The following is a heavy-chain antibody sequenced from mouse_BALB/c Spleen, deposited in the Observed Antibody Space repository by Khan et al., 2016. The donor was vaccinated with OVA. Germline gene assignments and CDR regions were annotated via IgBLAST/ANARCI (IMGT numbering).Heavy chain of an antibody. CDR1: GYTFTDFT. CDR3: TRGGGNRFAY. CDR2: ISTYYGDV. Sequence: QVQLQQPGAELVRPGVSVKISCKGSGYTFTDFTMHWVKQSHAMNLEWIGVISTYYGDVTYNQKFKGKATMTVDKSSSTAYMELARLTSEDSAIYYCTRGGGNRFAYWGQGTLVTVSA. J-gene: IGHJ3*01. V-gene: IGHV1S137*01.